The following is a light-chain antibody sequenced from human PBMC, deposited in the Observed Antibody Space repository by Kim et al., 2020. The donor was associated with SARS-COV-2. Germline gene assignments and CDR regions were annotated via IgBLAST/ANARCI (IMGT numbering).Light chain of an antibody. CDR2: QDS. CDR1: QLGDKF. Sequence: SYELTQPHSVSVSPGQTASITCSGDQLGDKFACWYQQKSGQSPVLVIYQDSKRPSGIPERFSGSNSGNTATLSISGTQAMDEADYYCQAWDRNTLVFCGG. J-gene: IGLJ2*01. CDR3: QAWDRNTLV. V-gene: IGLV3-1*01.